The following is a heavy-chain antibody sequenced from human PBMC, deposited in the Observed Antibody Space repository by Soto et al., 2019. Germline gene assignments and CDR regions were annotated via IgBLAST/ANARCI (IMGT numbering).Heavy chain of an antibody. CDR1: GGTFSSYA. V-gene: IGHV1-69*12. J-gene: IGHJ4*02. CDR3: ARSRANYYDSSGYYYSTFDY. Sequence: QVQLVQSGAEVKKPGSSVKVSCKASGGTFSSYAISWVRQAPGQGLEWMGGIIPIFGTANYAQKFQGRVTITADESTSTAYMEVSSLRSEDTAVYQCARSRANYYDSSGYYYSTFDYWGQGTLVTVSS. D-gene: IGHD3-22*01. CDR2: IIPIFGTA.